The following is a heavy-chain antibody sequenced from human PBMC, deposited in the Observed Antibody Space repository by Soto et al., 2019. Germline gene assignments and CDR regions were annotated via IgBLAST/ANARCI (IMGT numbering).Heavy chain of an antibody. D-gene: IGHD6-19*01. J-gene: IGHJ3*02. V-gene: IGHV4-30-4*01. CDR3: AHYGSGRAFDI. CDR1: CGSISSGDYC. CDR2: IYDSGST. Sequence: SETLSVRCTVSCGSISSGDYCCSLIRQPPGKGLEWIGYIYDSGSTYYNPSLKSRVTISVDTSKNQFSLKLSSVTAADTAVYYCAHYGSGRAFDIWGQGTMVTVSS.